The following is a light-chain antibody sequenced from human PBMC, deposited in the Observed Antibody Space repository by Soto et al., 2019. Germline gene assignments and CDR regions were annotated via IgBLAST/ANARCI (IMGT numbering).Light chain of an antibody. J-gene: IGLJ3*02. CDR1: SNDIGSYTS. CDR2: DVK. Sequence: QSALTQPASVSGSPGQSITISCTGTSNDIGSYTSVSWYQHHPGKAPQLVIFDVKNRPSGVSHRFSGSKSGSTASLTISGLLPEDEADYFCASYTTTHSWVFGGGTKVTVL. V-gene: IGLV2-14*01. CDR3: ASYTTTHSWV.